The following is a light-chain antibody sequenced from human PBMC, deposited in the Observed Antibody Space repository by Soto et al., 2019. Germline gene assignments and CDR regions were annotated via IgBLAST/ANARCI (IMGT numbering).Light chain of an antibody. J-gene: IGKJ1*01. Sequence: DIQMTQSPSTLSGSVGDRVTITCRASQTISSWLAWYQQKPGKAPKLLIYKASTLKSGVPSRFSGSGSGTEFTHTISSLQPDDFATYFCQKLNAYPPWTFGQGTKVDIK. CDR3: QKLNAYPPWT. CDR1: QTISSW. CDR2: KAS. V-gene: IGKV1-5*03.